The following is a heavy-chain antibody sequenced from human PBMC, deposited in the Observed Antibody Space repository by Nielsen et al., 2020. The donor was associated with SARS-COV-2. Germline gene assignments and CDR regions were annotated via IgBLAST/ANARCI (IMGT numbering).Heavy chain of an antibody. J-gene: IGHJ3*02. CDR1: GGTFSSYA. CDR3: AKLGSSPRKAFDI. D-gene: IGHD6-13*01. V-gene: IGHV1-69*13. Sequence: SVKVSCKASGGTFSSYAISWVRQAPGQGLEWMGGIIPIFGTANYAQKFQGRVTITADESTSTAYMELSSLRSEDTAVYYCAKLGSSPRKAFDIWGQGTMVTVSS. CDR2: IIPIFGTA.